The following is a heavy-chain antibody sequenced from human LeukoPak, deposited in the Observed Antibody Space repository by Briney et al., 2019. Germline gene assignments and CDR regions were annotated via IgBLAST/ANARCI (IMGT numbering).Heavy chain of an antibody. Sequence: PGGSLRLSCAASGFTFSRYAMHWIRQAPGKGLEWVAVIWYDGSNKYYADSVKGRFTISRDNSKNTLYLQMNSLRAEDTAVYYCAREERVATTTIDYWGQGTMVTVSS. J-gene: IGHJ4*02. D-gene: IGHD5-12*01. CDR2: IWYDGSNK. CDR3: AREERVATTTIDY. V-gene: IGHV3-33*08. CDR1: GFTFSRYA.